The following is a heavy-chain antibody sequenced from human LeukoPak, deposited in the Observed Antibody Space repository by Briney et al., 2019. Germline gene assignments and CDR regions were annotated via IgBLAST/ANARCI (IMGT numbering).Heavy chain of an antibody. D-gene: IGHD5-24*01. CDR2: ISDKGVNT. CDR1: GFSFSSYA. CDR3: VGDGRDGYNKYFHH. V-gene: IGHV3-64D*06. J-gene: IGHJ1*01. Sequence: GGSLRLSCSGSGFSFSSYAMHWVRQAPGKGLQYVSVISDKGVNTSYADSVKGRFTITRDNSKNTVYLQMSSLRAEDTAVYYCVGDGRDGYNKYFHHWGQGTLVTVSS.